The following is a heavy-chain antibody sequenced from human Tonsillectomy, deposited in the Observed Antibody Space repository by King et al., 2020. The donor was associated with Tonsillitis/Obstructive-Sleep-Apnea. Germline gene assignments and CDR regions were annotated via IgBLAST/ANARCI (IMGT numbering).Heavy chain of an antibody. CDR3: SHRRADFWSGYQKWFDP. J-gene: IGHJ5*02. D-gene: IGHD3-3*01. CDR2: LYLDDDQ. V-gene: IGHV2-5*02. CDR1: GVSLSTRGVG. Sequence: TLKESGPTLVKPPQTLTLTCTFSGVSLSTRGVGVGWIRQPPRKALGWIALLYLDDDQRYSPCLNSRLTIPKDTSKNQVVLTMTNMYTVDKATYYCSHRRADFWSGYQKWFDPWGQGMLVTVSS.